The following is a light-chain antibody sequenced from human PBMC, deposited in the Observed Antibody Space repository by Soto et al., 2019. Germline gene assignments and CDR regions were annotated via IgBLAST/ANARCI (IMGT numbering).Light chain of an antibody. Sequence: EIVMTQSPATLSVSPGERATLSCRASQRVSSSLLAWFQQKPGQAPGLLIYGASNRATGVPQRLSGGGSGTDFTLKISRLEPEDFAVYYCQQYGSAPRTVGQGTKVE. J-gene: IGKJ1*01. CDR2: GAS. V-gene: IGKV3-20*01. CDR3: QQYGSAPRT. CDR1: QRVSSSL.